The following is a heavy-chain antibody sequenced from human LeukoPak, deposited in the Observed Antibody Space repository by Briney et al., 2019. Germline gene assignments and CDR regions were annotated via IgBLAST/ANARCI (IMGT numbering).Heavy chain of an antibody. CDR2: ISYDGSNK. V-gene: IGHV3-30*18. CDR1: GFTFSSYG. CDR3: AKDSGAYYDYVWGSYRNRGYFDY. D-gene: IGHD3-16*02. J-gene: IGHJ4*02. Sequence: GGSLRLSCAASGFTFSSYGMHWVRQAPGKGLEWVAVISYDGSNKYYADSVKGRFTISRDNSKNTLYLQMNSLRAEDTAVYYCAKDSGAYYDYVWGSYRNRGYFDYWGQGTLVTVSS.